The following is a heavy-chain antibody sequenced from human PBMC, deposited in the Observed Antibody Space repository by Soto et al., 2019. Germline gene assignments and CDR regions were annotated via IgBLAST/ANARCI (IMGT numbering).Heavy chain of an antibody. J-gene: IGHJ4*02. Sequence: GALRLSCAASGFTFSSYAMSWVRQAPGKGLEWVSAISGSGGSTYYADSVKGRFTISRDNSKNTLYLQMNSLRAEDTAVYYCAKDPGGYFDWLDYFDYSGAGTLLTVYS. D-gene: IGHD3-9*01. V-gene: IGHV3-23*01. CDR1: GFTFSSYA. CDR2: ISGSGGST. CDR3: AKDPGGYFDWLDYFDY.